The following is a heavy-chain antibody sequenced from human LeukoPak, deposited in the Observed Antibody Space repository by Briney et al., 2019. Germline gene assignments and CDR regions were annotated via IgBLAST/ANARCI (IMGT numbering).Heavy chain of an antibody. CDR3: AREGDYGDLLGAFDI. CDR2: IKPNSGGT. CDR1: GYTFTGYY. Sequence: ASVKVSCKASGYTFTGYYIHWVRQAPGQGLEWMGWIKPNSGGTNYAQKFQGRVTMTRTTSINTAYMELSGLTSDDTALYYCAREGDYGDLLGAFDIWGQGTMVTVSS. J-gene: IGHJ3*02. D-gene: IGHD4-17*01. V-gene: IGHV1-2*02.